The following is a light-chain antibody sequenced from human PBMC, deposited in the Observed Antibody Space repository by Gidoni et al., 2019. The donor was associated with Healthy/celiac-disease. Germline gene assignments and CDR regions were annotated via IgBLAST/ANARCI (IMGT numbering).Light chain of an antibody. V-gene: IGKV1-39*01. CDR3: QQSYSTPRVT. CDR2: AAS. Sequence: IQMTQSPSSLSASVGDRVTITFRASQSISSYLNWYQQKPGKAPKLLIYAASSLQSGVPSRFSGSGSGTDFTLTISSLQPEDFATYYCQQSYSTPRVTFGPGTKVDIK. J-gene: IGKJ3*01. CDR1: QSISSY.